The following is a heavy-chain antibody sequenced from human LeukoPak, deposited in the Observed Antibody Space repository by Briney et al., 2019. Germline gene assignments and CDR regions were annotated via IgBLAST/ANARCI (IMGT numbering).Heavy chain of an antibody. V-gene: IGHV4-59*12. CDR2: IYYSGST. J-gene: IGHJ6*02. Sequence: PSETLSLTCTVSGGSISSYYWSWIRQPPGKGLEWIGYIYYSGSTNYNPSLKSRVTMSVDTSKNQFSLKLSSVTAADTAVYYCARDTAMGLYYYYGMDVWGQGTTVTVSS. D-gene: IGHD5-18*01. CDR1: GGSISSYY. CDR3: ARDTAMGLYYYYGMDV.